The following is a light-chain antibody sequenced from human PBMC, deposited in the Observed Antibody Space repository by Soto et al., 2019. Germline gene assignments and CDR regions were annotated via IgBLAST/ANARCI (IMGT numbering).Light chain of an antibody. CDR3: SSYTSSSTPYV. CDR1: SSDVGSYNR. CDR2: EVS. J-gene: IGLJ1*01. V-gene: IGLV2-18*02. Sequence: QSVLTQPPSASGSPGQSVTISCTGTSSDVGSYNRVSWYQQPPGTAPKLMIYEVSNRPSGVPDRFSGSKSGNTAFLTISGLQAEDEADYYCSSYTSSSTPYVFGTGTKVTVL.